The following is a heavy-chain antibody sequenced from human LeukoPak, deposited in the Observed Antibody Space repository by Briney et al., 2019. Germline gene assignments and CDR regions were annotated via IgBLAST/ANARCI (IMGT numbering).Heavy chain of an antibody. Sequence: GGSLRLSCAASGFTFSSYWMSWVRQAPGKGLEWVANIKQDGSEKYYVDSVKGRSTISRDNAKNSLYLQMNSLRAEDTAVYYCARAALRVGATSFDYWGQGTLVTVSS. CDR2: IKQDGSEK. D-gene: IGHD1-26*01. V-gene: IGHV3-7*04. J-gene: IGHJ4*02. CDR1: GFTFSSYW. CDR3: ARAALRVGATSFDY.